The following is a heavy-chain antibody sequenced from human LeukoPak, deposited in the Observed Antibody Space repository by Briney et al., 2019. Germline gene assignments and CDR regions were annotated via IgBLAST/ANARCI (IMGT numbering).Heavy chain of an antibody. D-gene: IGHD3-16*01. CDR1: GGSFSGYY. V-gene: IGHV4-34*01. J-gene: IGHJ6*02. Sequence: SETLSPTCAVYGGSFSGYYWSWIRQPPGKGLEWIGEINHSGSTNYNPSLKSRVTISVDTSKNQFSLKLSSVTAADTAVYYCARNPTIMITFGGVLRYYYYYGMDVWGQGTTVTVSS. CDR2: INHSGST. CDR3: ARNPTIMITFGGVLRYYYYYGMDV.